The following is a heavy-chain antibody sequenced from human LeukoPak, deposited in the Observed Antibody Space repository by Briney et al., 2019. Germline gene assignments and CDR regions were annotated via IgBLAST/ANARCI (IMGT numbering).Heavy chain of an antibody. J-gene: IGHJ4*02. Sequence: GGSLRLSCAAFGFTFSSYRMHWVRQAPGKGLEWVSGINWNGGSTGYADSVKGRFTISRDNAKNSLYLQMNSLRAEDTAIYYCARDLSVGAKPNLGFDYWGQGTLVTVSS. CDR3: ARDLSVGAKPNLGFDY. D-gene: IGHD1-26*01. CDR2: INWNGGST. V-gene: IGHV3-20*04. CDR1: GFTFSSYR.